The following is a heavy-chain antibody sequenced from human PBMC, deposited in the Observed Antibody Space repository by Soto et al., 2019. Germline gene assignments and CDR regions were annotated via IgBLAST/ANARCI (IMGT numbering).Heavy chain of an antibody. J-gene: IGHJ4*02. D-gene: IGHD1-26*01. CDR1: GFTFTNFG. CDR2: IGGSGGDT. Sequence: EVQLLESGGGLVQPGGSLRLSCAASGFTFTNFGMNWVRQAPGKGLEWVSGIGGSGGDTYYADSVRGRFTISRDNYKNTLYLQMNSLRAADTAVYFCATTLGRGATSSGGVYWGQGALVTVSS. V-gene: IGHV3-23*01. CDR3: ATTLGRGATSSGGVY.